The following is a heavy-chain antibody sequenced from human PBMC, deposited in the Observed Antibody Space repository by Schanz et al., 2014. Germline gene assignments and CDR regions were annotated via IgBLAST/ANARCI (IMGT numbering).Heavy chain of an antibody. CDR2: ISGRDGST. J-gene: IGHJ4*02. D-gene: IGHD1-20*01. CDR3: AINWNLDY. CDR1: GFTFSSYA. V-gene: IGHV3-23*01. Sequence: EVQLLESGGGLVQPGGSLRLSCAASGFTFSSYAMTWVRQAPGMGLEWVSAISGRDGSTYYADSVRGRFTISRDNSKNTLYLQMNSLRAEDTAVYYCAINWNLDYWGQGTLVTVSS.